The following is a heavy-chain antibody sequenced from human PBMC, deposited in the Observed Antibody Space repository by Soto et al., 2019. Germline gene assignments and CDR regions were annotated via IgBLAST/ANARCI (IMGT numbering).Heavy chain of an antibody. CDR1: GFTFSNAW. D-gene: IGHD3-22*01. CDR3: TTKLYYYDSSGYSNY. Sequence: GGSLRLSCAASGFTFSNAWVNWVRQAPGKGLEWVGRIKSKSDGGATDYAAPVKGRFTLSRDDSRNTMYLQMNSLKTEDTAVYFCTTKLYYYDSSGYSNYWGQGPLVTVSS. V-gene: IGHV3-15*07. J-gene: IGHJ4*02. CDR2: IKSKSDGGAT.